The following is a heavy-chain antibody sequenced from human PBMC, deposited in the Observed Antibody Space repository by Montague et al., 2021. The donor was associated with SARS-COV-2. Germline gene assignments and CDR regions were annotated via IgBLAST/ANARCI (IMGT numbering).Heavy chain of an antibody. CDR3: AKERWQQLCFDS. CDR1: GFTFSSYA. CDR2: ISGSGGSA. J-gene: IGHJ4*02. D-gene: IGHD5-24*01. V-gene: IGHV3-23*01. Sequence: SLRLSCAASGFTFSSYALTWVRQAPGKGLEWVSFISGSGGSAYYADSVKGRFTISRDNSENTVFLQMTSLRAEDMAMYYCAKERWQQLCFDSWGQGTLVTVSS.